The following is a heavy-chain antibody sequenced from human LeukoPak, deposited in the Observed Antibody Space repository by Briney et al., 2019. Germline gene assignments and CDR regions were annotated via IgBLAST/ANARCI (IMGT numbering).Heavy chain of an antibody. J-gene: IGHJ3*02. CDR1: GGSISSYY. V-gene: IGHV4-59*01. CDR3: AREQIRPQAQAFDI. Sequence: SETLSLTCTVSGGSISSYYWSWIRQPPGKGLEWIGYIYYSGSTNYNPSLESRVTISVDTSKNQFSLKLSSVTAADTAVYYCAREQIRPQAQAFDIWGQGTMVTVSS. CDR2: IYYSGST. D-gene: IGHD3-3*02.